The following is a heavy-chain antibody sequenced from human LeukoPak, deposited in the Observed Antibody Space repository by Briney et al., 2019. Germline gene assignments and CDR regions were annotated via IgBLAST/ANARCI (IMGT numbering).Heavy chain of an antibody. CDR1: GFIFRKYG. CDR3: AHLVWEYVGGLDV. D-gene: IGHD1-26*01. V-gene: IGHV3-23*05. Sequence: GGSLRLSCAASGFIFRKYGMNWVRQAPGKGLEWVSGIYTNHNTRYADSVKGRFTISRDNSKNTVYLQMDSLRMEDTAVYYCAHLVWEYVGGLDVWGQGTTVTVPS. CDR2: IYTNHNT. J-gene: IGHJ6*02.